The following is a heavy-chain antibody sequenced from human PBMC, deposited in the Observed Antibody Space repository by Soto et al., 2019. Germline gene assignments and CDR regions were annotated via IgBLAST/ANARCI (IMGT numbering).Heavy chain of an antibody. CDR2: ISYDGSNK. J-gene: IGHJ4*02. V-gene: IGHV3-30-3*01. CDR3: ATGDYGRD. D-gene: IGHD4-17*01. Sequence: QVQLVESGGGVVQPGRSLRLSCAASGFTFSSYAMHWVRQAPGKGLEWVAVISYDGSNKYYADSVKGRFTISRDNSKNTLYLQMNSLRAEETAVYYCATGDYGRDWGQGTLVTVSS. CDR1: GFTFSSYA.